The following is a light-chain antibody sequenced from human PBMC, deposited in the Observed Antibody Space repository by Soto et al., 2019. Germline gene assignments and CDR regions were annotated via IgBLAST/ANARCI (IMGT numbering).Light chain of an antibody. J-gene: IGKJ4*01. CDR2: DVS. CDR3: QHRNNWPFT. CDR1: QSVYSY. Sequence: EIVMTQSPATLSLSPGERATLSCRASQSVYSYLAWYQQKPGQAPRLLIYDVSIRATGIPDRFSGSGSGTDFTLTISSLEPEDFAIYYCQHRNNWPFTFGGGTKVEI. V-gene: IGKV3-11*01.